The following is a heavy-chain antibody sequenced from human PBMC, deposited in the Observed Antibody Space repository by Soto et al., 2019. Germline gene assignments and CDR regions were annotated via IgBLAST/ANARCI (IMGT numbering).Heavy chain of an antibody. Sequence: LRLSCAASGFTFSNAWMSWVRQAPGKGLEWVGRIKSKVDSATTDYAAPVKGRFSISRDDSRNTLYLQMNGLKIEDTAVYYCTTDDPINRNWGQGTLVTVSS. CDR1: GFTFSNAW. V-gene: IGHV3-15*01. J-gene: IGHJ4*02. CDR3: TTDDPINRN. CDR2: IKSKVDSATT.